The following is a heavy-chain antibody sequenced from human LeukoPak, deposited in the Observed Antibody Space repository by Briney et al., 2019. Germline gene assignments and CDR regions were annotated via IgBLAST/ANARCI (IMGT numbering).Heavy chain of an antibody. Sequence: PGGALRLSCAASGFTFSSYWMSWVRQAPGKGLEGVANIKQDGSEKYYVDSVRGGFTISRDNAKNSLYLQMNSLRAEATAVYYCATISRPRGYDILSGPDDAFDIWGQGTIVTVSS. V-gene: IGHV3-7*01. D-gene: IGHD3-9*01. CDR1: GFTFSSYW. CDR2: IKQDGSEK. CDR3: ATISRPRGYDILSGPDDAFDI. J-gene: IGHJ3*02.